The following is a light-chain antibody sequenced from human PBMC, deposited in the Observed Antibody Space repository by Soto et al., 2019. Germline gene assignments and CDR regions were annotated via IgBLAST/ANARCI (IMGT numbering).Light chain of an antibody. CDR1: QTVIRY. Sequence: IQMTQFPSSLSASVGDRVTITCRAGQTVIRYLNWYQQKPGRAPNLLIYAVSNLQSGVQSRFSGSGSRTDFTLTISHLQPEDFATYYRQQSYSTLFTFGPGTKVEIK. V-gene: IGKV1-39*01. CDR2: AVS. CDR3: QQSYSTLFT. J-gene: IGKJ3*01.